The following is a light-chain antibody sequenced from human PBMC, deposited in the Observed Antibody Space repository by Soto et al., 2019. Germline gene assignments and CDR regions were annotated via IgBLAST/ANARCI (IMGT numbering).Light chain of an antibody. CDR1: QTISSY. Sequence: EIVLTQSPATLSLSPGERATLSCRASQTISSYLAWYQQKPGQAPRLLIYDASNRATGIPARFSGRGSATEFTLTISSLGPEDFPVYYCQQRANWPPYTFGQGTKLEIK. J-gene: IGKJ2*01. CDR2: DAS. CDR3: QQRANWPPYT. V-gene: IGKV3-11*01.